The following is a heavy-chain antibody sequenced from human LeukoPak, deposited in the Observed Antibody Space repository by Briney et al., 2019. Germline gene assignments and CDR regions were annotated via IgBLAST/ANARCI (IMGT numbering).Heavy chain of an antibody. CDR2: INYNGRST. CDR1: GFSFGTSD. CDR3: AKDPNWEGGY. Sequence: GGSLRLSCAASGFSFGTSDMNWFRQAPGEGLRWVSNINYNGRSTYYADSVKGRFTISRDNSKSMLFLQMNSLRAEDTALYYCAKDPNWEGGYWGQGALVTVSS. V-gene: IGHV3-23*01. J-gene: IGHJ4*02. D-gene: IGHD1-1*01.